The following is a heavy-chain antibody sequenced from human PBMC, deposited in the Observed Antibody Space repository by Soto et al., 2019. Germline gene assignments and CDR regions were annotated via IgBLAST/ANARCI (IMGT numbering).Heavy chain of an antibody. D-gene: IGHD3-10*01. CDR2: ISSSSSYI. V-gene: IGHV3-21*01. J-gene: IGHJ6*02. Sequence: EVQLVESGGGLVKPGGSLRLSCAASGFTFSSYSMNWVRQAPGKGLEWASSISSSSSYIYYADSVKGRFTISRDNAKNSLYLQMNSLRAEDTAVYYCARGLLWFGESRNYYYGMDVWGQGTTVTVSS. CDR3: ARGLLWFGESRNYYYGMDV. CDR1: GFTFSSYS.